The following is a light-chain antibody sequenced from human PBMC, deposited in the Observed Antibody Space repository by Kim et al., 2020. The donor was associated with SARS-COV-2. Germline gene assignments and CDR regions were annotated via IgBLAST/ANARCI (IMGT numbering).Light chain of an antibody. J-gene: IGLJ1*01. CDR1: NIGSKS. V-gene: IGLV3-21*04. CDR3: QVFDRSSDPLYV. CDR2: YDD. Sequence: SFVLAQPPSVAVAPGQTARITCGGDNIGSKSVHWYQQKPGQAPVVVIYYDDNRPSGIPERFSGANSGDTATLTISRVEAGDEADYFCQVFDRSSDPLYVFGTGTKVTVL.